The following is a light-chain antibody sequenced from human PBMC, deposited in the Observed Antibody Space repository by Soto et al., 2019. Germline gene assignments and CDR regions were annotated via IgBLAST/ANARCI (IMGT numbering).Light chain of an antibody. V-gene: IGLV1-44*01. CDR3: AAWDDSLNGVI. CDR2: SNN. J-gene: IGLJ2*01. Sequence: QTVVTQPPSASGTPGQRVTISCSGSSSNIGSNIVNWYQQFPGTAPKLLIYSNNQRPSGVPDRFSDSKSGTSASLAISGLQSEDEADYYCAAWDDSLNGVIFGGGTKLTVL. CDR1: SSNIGSNI.